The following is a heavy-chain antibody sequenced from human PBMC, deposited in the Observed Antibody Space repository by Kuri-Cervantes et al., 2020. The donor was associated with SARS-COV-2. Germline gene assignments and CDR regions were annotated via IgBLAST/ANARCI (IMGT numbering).Heavy chain of an antibody. CDR1: GGSISSYY. V-gene: IGHV4-59*12. CDR2: IYYSGST. D-gene: IGHD4-17*01. Sequence: ESLKISCTVSGGSISSYYWSWIRQPPGKGLEWIGYIYYSGSTNYNPPLKSRVTISVDTSKDQFSLKLSSVTAADTAVYYCARKVGGGDLYYYGMDVWGQGTTVTVSS. J-gene: IGHJ6*02. CDR3: ARKVGGGDLYYYGMDV.